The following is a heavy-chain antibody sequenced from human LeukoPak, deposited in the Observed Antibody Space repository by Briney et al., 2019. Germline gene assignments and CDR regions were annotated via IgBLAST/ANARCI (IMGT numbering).Heavy chain of an antibody. D-gene: IGHD3-16*01. J-gene: IGHJ3*02. CDR3: ARDGAWGAFDI. V-gene: IGHV4-59*12. CDR1: GGSMSPYH. CDR2: IYYSGST. Sequence: SETLSLTCTVSGGSMSPYHWGWIRQPPGKGLEWTGYIYYSGSTNYNPSLKSRVTISVDTSKNQFSLKLSSVTAADTAVYYCARDGAWGAFDIWGQGTMVTVSS.